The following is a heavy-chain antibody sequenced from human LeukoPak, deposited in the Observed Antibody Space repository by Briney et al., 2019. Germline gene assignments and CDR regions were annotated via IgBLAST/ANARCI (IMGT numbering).Heavy chain of an antibody. CDR3: AKGALRNDAFDI. J-gene: IGHJ3*02. CDR1: GFTFSSYG. CDR2: IRYDGSNK. D-gene: IGHD1-1*01. V-gene: IGHV3-30*02. Sequence: GGSLRLSCAASGFTFSSYGMHWVRQAPGKGLEWVAFIRYDGSNKYYADSVKGRFTTSRDNSKNTLYLQMNSLRAEDTAVYYCAKGALRNDAFDIWGQGTMVTVSS.